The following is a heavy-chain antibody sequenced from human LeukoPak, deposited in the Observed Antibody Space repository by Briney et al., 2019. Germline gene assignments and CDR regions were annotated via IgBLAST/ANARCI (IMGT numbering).Heavy chain of an antibody. Sequence: GGSLRLSCAASGFTFSNYAMRWVRQAPGKGLEWVSFISTSSSYIHNADSVKGRFTISRDNAENSLYLQMNSLRAEDTAVYYCARAAIAAARIYYYMDVWGKGTTVTVSS. V-gene: IGHV3-21*01. CDR3: ARAAIAAARIYYYMDV. CDR2: ISTSSSYI. J-gene: IGHJ6*03. CDR1: GFTFSNYA. D-gene: IGHD6-13*01.